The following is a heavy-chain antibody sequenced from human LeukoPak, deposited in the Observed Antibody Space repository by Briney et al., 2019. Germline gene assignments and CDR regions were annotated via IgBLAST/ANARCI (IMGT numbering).Heavy chain of an antibody. J-gene: IGHJ4*02. D-gene: IGHD4-17*01. CDR2: IKQDGSQT. CDR3: ARGYGDFPN. V-gene: IGHV3-7*04. CDR1: GFTFSSYS. Sequence: GGSLRLSCAASGFTFSSYSMTWVRQAPGKGLEWVANIKQDGSQTYYMDSVKGRFTISRDNANNSLFLQMTSLRAEDTAVYFCARGYGDFPNWGQGTLVTVSS.